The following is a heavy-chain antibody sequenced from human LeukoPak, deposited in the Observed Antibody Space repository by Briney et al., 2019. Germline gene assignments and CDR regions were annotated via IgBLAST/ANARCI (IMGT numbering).Heavy chain of an antibody. CDR1: GFTFDDYA. CDR3: AKDMRLVVVAATSGGMDV. V-gene: IGHV3-9*01. Sequence: PGGSLRLSCAASGFTFDDYAMHWVRQAPGKGLEWVSGISWNSGSIGYADSVKGRFTISRDNAKNSLYLQMNSLRAEDTALYYCAKDMRLVVVAATSGGMDVWGQGTTVTVSS. CDR2: ISWNSGSI. D-gene: IGHD2-15*01. J-gene: IGHJ6*02.